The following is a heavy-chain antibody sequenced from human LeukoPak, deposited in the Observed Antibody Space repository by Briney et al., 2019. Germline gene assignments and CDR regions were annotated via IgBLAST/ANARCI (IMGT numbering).Heavy chain of an antibody. V-gene: IGHV7-4-1*02. CDR3: ARDLQQLVLLDAFDI. D-gene: IGHD6-13*01. Sequence: GASVKVSCKASGYTFTGYYMHWVRQAPGQGLEWMGWINTNTGNPTYAQGFTGRFVFSLDTSVSTAYLQISSLKAEDTAVYYCARDLQQLVLLDAFDIWGQGTMVTVSS. CDR1: GYTFTGYY. CDR2: INTNTGNP. J-gene: IGHJ3*02.